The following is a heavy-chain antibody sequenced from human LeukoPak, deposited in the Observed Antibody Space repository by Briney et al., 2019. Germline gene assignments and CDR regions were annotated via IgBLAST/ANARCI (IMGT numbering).Heavy chain of an antibody. D-gene: IGHD6-19*01. CDR2: LIASSGST. CDR1: GFSFSNSA. J-gene: IGHJ4*02. CDR3: ASPRVSGWFGLFDY. V-gene: IGHV3-23*01. Sequence: GGSLRLSCAASGFSFSNSAMSWVRQAPGKGLEWVSLLIASSGSTFYADSVKGRFTISRDNSRNTLYLQLNNLRPDDTAIYFCASPRVSGWFGLFDYWGQGTLVTVSS.